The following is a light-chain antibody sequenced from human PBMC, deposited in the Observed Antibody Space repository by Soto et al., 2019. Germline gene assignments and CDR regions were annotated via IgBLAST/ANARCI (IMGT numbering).Light chain of an antibody. V-gene: IGLV1-44*01. CDR1: SSNIGGNT. J-gene: IGLJ2*01. CDR2: TDN. Sequence: QSVLTQPPSASGTPGQRVTISCSGSSSNIGGNTLNWYQQLPGTNPKLLIYTDNQRPSWVPDRLSGAKSGASASLAISGLQSEDEAVYYCAAWDDSLNVVVFGGGTKLTVL. CDR3: AAWDDSLNVVV.